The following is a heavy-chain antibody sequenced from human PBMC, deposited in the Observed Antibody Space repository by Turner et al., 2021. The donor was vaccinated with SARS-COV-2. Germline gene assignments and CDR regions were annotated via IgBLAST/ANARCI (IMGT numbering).Heavy chain of an antibody. Sequence: QLPLQESGPGLVKPSEVLFFTCTVSGCSISSSSYYWGWIRQHQGKGLEWIGGNDYSGSNYYNPSLMSRGTISVDTSKNQFSLKLSSSTAADTAVFYCARDAPQCWYDPVFDFWGQGTLVTVSS. J-gene: IGHJ4*01. CDR2: NDYSGSN. CDR3: ARDAPQCWYDPVFDF. CDR1: GCSISSSSYY. D-gene: IGHD6-13*01. V-gene: IGHV4-39*01.